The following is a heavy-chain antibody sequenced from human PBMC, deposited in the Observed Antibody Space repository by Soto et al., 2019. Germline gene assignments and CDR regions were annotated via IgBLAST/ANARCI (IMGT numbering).Heavy chain of an antibody. CDR3: ARAPGRMMNALRYYYGLDV. V-gene: IGHV4-31*02. D-gene: IGHD2-8*01. Sequence: QVQLQESGPGLVKPSETLSFTCNVSGGSISSGGYYWSWIRQLPGKGLEWIGYIYHRGGTYYNPALKRRITISVDTSKNQFSLKMTSVTAADTALYFCARAPGRMMNALRYYYGLDVWGQGTTVTVSS. CDR2: IYHRGGT. CDR1: GGSISSGGYY. J-gene: IGHJ6*02.